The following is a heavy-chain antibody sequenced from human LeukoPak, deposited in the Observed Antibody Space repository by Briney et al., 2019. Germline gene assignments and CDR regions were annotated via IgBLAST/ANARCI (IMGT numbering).Heavy chain of an antibody. V-gene: IGHV4-34*01. Sequence: SETLSLTCAVYGGSFSGYYWSWIRQPPGKGLEWIGEINHSGSTNYNPSLKRRVTISVDTFKNQFSLKLSSVTAADTAVYYCARATHYYYYYYGMDVWGQGTTVTVSS. CDR3: ARATHYYYYYYGMDV. J-gene: IGHJ6*02. D-gene: IGHD4-17*01. CDR2: INHSGST. CDR1: GGSFSGYY.